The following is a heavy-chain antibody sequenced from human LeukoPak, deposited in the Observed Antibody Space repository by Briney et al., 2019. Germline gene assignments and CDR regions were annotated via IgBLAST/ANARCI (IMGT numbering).Heavy chain of an antibody. CDR1: GFTFTSSA. CDR2: IVVGSGNT. V-gene: IGHV1-58*02. D-gene: IGHD3-22*01. CDR3: AAEEILNDSSGYYHASEDY. J-gene: IGHJ4*02. Sequence: ASVKVSCKASGFTFTSSAMQWVRQARGQRLEWIGWIVVGSGNTNYAQKFQERLTITRDTSTSTAYMELSSLRSEDTAVYYCAAEEILNDSSGYYHASEDYWGQGTLVTVSS.